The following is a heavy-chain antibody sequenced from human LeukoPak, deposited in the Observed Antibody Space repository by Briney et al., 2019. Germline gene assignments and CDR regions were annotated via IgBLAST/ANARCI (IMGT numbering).Heavy chain of an antibody. V-gene: IGHV4-30-2*01. Sequence: SETLSLTCTVSGAFISSGGFDWSWLRQPPGKGLEWIGYIYHSGKAYYNPSLESRVTISVDRSKNHFSLNLNSVTAADTSVYYCARGGRAFDVWGQGTLISVSP. J-gene: IGHJ3*01. CDR1: GAFISSGGFD. CDR3: ARGGRAFDV. CDR2: IYHSGKA.